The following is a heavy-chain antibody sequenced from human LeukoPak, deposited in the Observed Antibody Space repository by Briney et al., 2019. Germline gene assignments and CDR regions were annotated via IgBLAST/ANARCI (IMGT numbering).Heavy chain of an antibody. CDR3: ARVKVAVAGIGWFDP. CDR1: GFTVSSHY. J-gene: IGHJ5*02. Sequence: GGSLRLSCVASGFTVSSHYMSWVRQAPGKGLEWVSAIYTDGSTYYAGSVKGRFTISRDNSENTLYLQMNSLRVEDTAVYYCARVKVAVAGIGWFDPWGQGSLVTVSS. D-gene: IGHD6-13*01. CDR2: IYTDGST. V-gene: IGHV3-66*01.